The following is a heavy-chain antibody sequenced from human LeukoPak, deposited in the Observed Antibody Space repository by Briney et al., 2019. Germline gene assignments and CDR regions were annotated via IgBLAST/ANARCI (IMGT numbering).Heavy chain of an antibody. CDR2: ISSSSSYI. CDR1: GFTFSSYS. Sequence: PGGSLRLSCAASGFTFSSYSMNWVRQAPGKGLERVSSISSSSSYIYYADSVKGRFTISRDNAKNSLYLQMNSLRAEDTAVYYCARERDEYSSGWYVYYYYYGMDVWGQGTTVTVSS. D-gene: IGHD6-19*01. V-gene: IGHV3-21*01. J-gene: IGHJ6*02. CDR3: ARERDEYSSGWYVYYYYYGMDV.